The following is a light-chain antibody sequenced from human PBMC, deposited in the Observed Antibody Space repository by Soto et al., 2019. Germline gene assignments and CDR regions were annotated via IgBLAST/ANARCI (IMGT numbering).Light chain of an antibody. CDR2: DAS. V-gene: IGKV3-11*01. Sequence: EIVLTQSPATLSLSPGERATLSCRASQSVSSYLAWYQQKPSQAPRLLIYDASNRATGIPARFSGSGSGTDFTLTISSLEPEDFAVYYCQQRSNWPPEVTFGPGTKVDIK. CDR1: QSVSSY. CDR3: QQRSNWPPEVT. J-gene: IGKJ3*01.